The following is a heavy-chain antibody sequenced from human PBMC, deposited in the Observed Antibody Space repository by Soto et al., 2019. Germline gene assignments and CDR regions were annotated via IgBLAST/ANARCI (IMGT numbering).Heavy chain of an antibody. CDR2: IHHSGNT. J-gene: IGHJ3*02. D-gene: IGHD4-17*01. V-gene: IGHV4-4*02. Sequence: QVQLQESGPGLVKPSGTLTLTCAVSGVSITSNNWWSWVRQPPGKGLEWIGEIHHSGNTNYNPSLTRRVTISVDKSKNQVSLKLRSVTAADTAVYYVARDPQYDYGLDAFDIWGQGTMVTVSS. CDR1: GVSITSNNW. CDR3: ARDPQYDYGLDAFDI.